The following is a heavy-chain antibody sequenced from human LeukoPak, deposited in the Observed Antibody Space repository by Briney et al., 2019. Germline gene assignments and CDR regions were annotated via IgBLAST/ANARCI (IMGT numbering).Heavy chain of an antibody. CDR2: ITSGGDYI. CDR3: ARGHYDVLAASYKWTPDY. CDR1: GFTFSSYA. D-gene: IGHD3-9*01. Sequence: NSGGSLRLSYAASGFTFSSYAMSWVRQAPGKGLEWVSSITSGGDYIYYADSVKGRFTTSRDNAKNSLSLQLNSLRVEDTAVYYCARGHYDVLAASYKWTPDYWGQGTLVTVSS. V-gene: IGHV3-21*01. J-gene: IGHJ4*02.